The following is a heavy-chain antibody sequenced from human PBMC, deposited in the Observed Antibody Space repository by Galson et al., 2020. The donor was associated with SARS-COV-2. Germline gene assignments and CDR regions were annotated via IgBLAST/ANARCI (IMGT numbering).Heavy chain of an antibody. CDR2: ITYDGSNK. V-gene: IGHV3-30*01. Sequence: GGSLRLSCAASGFTFSSYAMHWVRQAPGKGQEWVAVITYDGSNKYYADSVKGRFTISRDNSKNTLYLQMNSLRAEDTAVYYCAREPLAVAGFDYWGQGTLVTVSS. D-gene: IGHD6-19*01. J-gene: IGHJ4*02. CDR3: AREPLAVAGFDY. CDR1: GFTFSSYA.